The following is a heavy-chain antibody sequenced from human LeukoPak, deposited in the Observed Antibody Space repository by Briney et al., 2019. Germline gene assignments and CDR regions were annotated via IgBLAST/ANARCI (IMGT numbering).Heavy chain of an antibody. D-gene: IGHD2-15*01. CDR3: ASEFVVVVAANPFDY. CDR1: GGSISSSSYY. Sequence: SETLSLTCTVSGGSISSSSYYWGWIRQPPGKGLEWIGSIYYSGSTYYNPSLKSRVTISVDTSKNQFSLKLSSVTAADTAVYYCASEFVVVVAANPFDYWGQGTLVTVSS. V-gene: IGHV4-39*07. J-gene: IGHJ4*02. CDR2: IYYSGST.